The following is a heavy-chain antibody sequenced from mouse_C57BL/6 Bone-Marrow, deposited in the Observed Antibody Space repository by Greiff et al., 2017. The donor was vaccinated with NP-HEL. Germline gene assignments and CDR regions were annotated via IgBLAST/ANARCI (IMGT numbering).Heavy chain of an antibody. J-gene: IGHJ1*03. CDR3: ARLYDYLWYFDV. CDR1: GYTFTSYW. V-gene: IGHV1-69*01. CDR2: IDPSDSYT. D-gene: IGHD2-4*01. Sequence: QVQLQQPGAELVMPGASVKLSCKASGYTFTSYWMHWVKQRPGQGLEWIGEIDPSDSYTNYNQKFKGKATLTVDKSSSTAYMQLSSLTSEDSAVYYCARLYDYLWYFDVWGTGTTVTVSS.